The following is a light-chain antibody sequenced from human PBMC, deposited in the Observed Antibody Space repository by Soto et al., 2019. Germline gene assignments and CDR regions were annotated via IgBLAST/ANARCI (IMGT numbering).Light chain of an antibody. CDR1: QSIRYS. V-gene: IGKV1-39*01. CDR3: HQTAGSLTWT. J-gene: IGKJ1*01. CDR2: GAS. Sequence: DIQLTQSPSSLSASVGDRVTITCRASQSIRYSLNWYQQRPGEAPKVLIYGASNLQSGVPGRFSGSGSGTDFALTISSLQPEDFATYYCHQTAGSLTWTFGHGTRVEAK.